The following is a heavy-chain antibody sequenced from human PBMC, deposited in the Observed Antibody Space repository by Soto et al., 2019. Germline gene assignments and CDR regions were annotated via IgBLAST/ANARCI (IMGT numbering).Heavy chain of an antibody. V-gene: IGHV4-61*03. CDR3: ARDVSADAGIVGVSGTFAV. CDR1: GDSVSNGYFY. CDR2: IYYSGST. D-gene: IGHD1-26*01. J-gene: IGHJ3*01. Sequence: QVQLQESGPGLLKPSETLSLTCTVSGDSVSNGYFYWSWIRQPPGKGLEWIGNIYYSGSTTYNPSLTSRVTITLDTSTMHFSSSLCSMTATATAVYYCARDVSADAGIVGVSGTFAVCGKWTMVTVSS.